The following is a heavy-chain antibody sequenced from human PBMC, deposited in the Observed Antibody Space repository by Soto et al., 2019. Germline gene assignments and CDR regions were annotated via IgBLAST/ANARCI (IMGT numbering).Heavy chain of an antibody. CDR1: GFTFSSYS. CDR2: ISSSSSTI. V-gene: IGHV3-48*02. Sequence: GGSLRLSCAASGFTFSSYSMNWVRQAPGKGLEWVSYISSSSSTIYYADSVEGRFTISRDNAKNSLYLQMNSLRDEDTAVYYCARDTETVLRFLEWLPNKNAFDIWGQGTMVTVSS. J-gene: IGHJ3*02. CDR3: ARDTETVLRFLEWLPNKNAFDI. D-gene: IGHD3-3*01.